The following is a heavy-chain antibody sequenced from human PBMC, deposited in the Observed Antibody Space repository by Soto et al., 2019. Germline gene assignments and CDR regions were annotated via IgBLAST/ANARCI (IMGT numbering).Heavy chain of an antibody. CDR2: IKQDGSEK. CDR3: ARASRFLEWFGPYYFDE. Sequence: GGSLRLSCAASGFTFSSYWMSWVRQAPGKGLEWVANIKQDGSEKYYVDSVKGRFTISRDNAKNSLYLQMNSLRAEDTAVYYCARASRFLEWFGPYYFDEWGQGTLVTVSS. V-gene: IGHV3-7*01. D-gene: IGHD3-3*01. CDR1: GFTFSSYW. J-gene: IGHJ4*02.